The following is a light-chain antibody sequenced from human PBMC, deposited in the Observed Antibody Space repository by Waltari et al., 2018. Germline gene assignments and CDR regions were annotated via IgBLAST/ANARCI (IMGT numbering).Light chain of an antibody. J-gene: IGKJ4*01. CDR2: DAS. CDR1: ESIASH. CDR3: QQGSMWPLT. Sequence: IVLTQSPATLSLSPGQRATLSCRASESIASHLAWFRQKPGQPPRLLIYDASTRATGIPARFSGSGFGTDFTLTISSLEPEDFAVYFCQQGSMWPLTFGGGTKVEIE. V-gene: IGKV3-11*01.